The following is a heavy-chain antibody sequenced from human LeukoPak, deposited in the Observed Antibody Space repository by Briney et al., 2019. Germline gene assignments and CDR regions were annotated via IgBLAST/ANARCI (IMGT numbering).Heavy chain of an antibody. CDR3: VRGHYADY. CDR1: GFAFGSYY. V-gene: IGHV3-7*01. J-gene: IGHJ4*02. CDR2: IKPDGSEE. Sequence: PGGPLRLSCAASGFAFGSYYMNWVRQAPGKGLEWVANIKPDGSEENYVDSVRGRFTISRDNAKNSVYLQMNSLRADDTALYYCVRGHYADYTSQGTLVTVSS.